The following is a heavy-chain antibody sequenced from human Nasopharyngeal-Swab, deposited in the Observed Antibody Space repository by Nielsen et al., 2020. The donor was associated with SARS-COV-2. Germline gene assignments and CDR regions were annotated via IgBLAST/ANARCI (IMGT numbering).Heavy chain of an antibody. CDR1: GGTFSSYA. CDR2: IIPIFGTA. Sequence: SVQVSCKASGGTFSSYAISWVRQAPGQGLEWMGGIIPIFGTANYAQKFQGRVTITADESTSTAYMDLSSLRSEDTAVYYCARPLEAGNDEIFDAFDIWGQGTMVTVSS. J-gene: IGHJ3*02. CDR3: ARPLEAGNDEIFDAFDI. D-gene: IGHD1-1*01. V-gene: IGHV1-69*13.